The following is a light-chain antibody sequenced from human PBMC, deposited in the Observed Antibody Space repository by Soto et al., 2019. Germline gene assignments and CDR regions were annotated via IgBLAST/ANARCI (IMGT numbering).Light chain of an antibody. CDR1: QSLVYSDGNTY. V-gene: IGKV2-30*01. CDR2: KLS. Sequence: DVVMTQSPLLLAVTLGQPASISSRSSQSLVYSDGNTYLYSLQQRPGQSPRRLIYKLSKRDSGVPDRLSGSGSGTHLTLTLSRLEAQAVGICYSLQSTHRSLTFGRG. CDR3: LQSTHRSLT. J-gene: IGKJ5*01.